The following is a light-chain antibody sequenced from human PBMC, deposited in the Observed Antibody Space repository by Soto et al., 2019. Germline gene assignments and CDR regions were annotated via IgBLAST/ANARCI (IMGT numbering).Light chain of an antibody. J-gene: IGLJ1*01. CDR1: SSDVGGYNY. CDR2: EVS. CDR3: SSYAGSNNFGV. V-gene: IGLV2-14*01. Sequence: QSVLAQPASVSGSPGQSITISCTGTSSDVGGYNYVSWYQQHPGKAPKLMIYEVSNRPSGVSNRFSGPKSGNTASLTISGLQAEDEADYYCSSYAGSNNFGVFGTGTKVTVL.